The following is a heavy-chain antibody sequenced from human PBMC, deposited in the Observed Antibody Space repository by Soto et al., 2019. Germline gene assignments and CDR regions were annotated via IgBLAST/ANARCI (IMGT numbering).Heavy chain of an antibody. CDR2: IIPIFPTP. D-gene: IGHD2-2*01. V-gene: IGHV1-69*13. J-gene: IGHJ3*02. CDR3: AREGLTFGPGAVGGAFDI. CDR1: GGTFSSYA. Sequence: SVKVSCKASGGTFSSYAISWVRQAPGQGLEWMGGIIPIFPTPDYAQKFQGRVTITADESTSTAYMELASLRSEDTAVYYCAREGLTFGPGAVGGAFDIWGQGTLVTVSS.